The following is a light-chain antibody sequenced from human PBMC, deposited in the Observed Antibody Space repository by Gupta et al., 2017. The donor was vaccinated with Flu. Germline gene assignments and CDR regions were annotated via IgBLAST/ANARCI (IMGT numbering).Light chain of an antibody. V-gene: IGKV2-30*01. Sequence: VVMTQSPLSMPVTLGQPASISCRSSQSLVYSDGNIYLHWFQQRPGQSPRRLIYQVSHRESGVPDRFSGSGSGTDFTLKISRVEAEDVGVYYCMQGSRWPWAFGQGTKVEIK. CDR3: MQGSRWPWA. CDR1: QSLVYSDGNIY. J-gene: IGKJ1*01. CDR2: QVS.